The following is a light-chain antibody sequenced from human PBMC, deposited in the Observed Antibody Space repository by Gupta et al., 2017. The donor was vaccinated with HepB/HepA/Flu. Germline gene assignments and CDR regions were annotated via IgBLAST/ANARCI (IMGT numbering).Light chain of an antibody. Sequence: DIQMTQSPSTLSASVGDRVTITCRASQSIYNWLAWYQQKPGRAPKVLLYKASNLESGVPSRFSGNGSCTAFTLTIISLLPHDFATYFCRQAYTYPRTFGQGTKVEIK. J-gene: IGKJ1*01. CDR3: RQAYTYPRT. CDR1: QSIYNW. CDR2: KAS. V-gene: IGKV1-5*03.